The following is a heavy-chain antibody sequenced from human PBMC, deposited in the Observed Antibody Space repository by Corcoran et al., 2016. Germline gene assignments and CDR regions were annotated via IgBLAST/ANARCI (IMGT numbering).Heavy chain of an antibody. J-gene: IGHJ4*02. CDR3: ARDSLAYGSGSYWDY. CDR2: ISAYNGNT. D-gene: IGHD3-10*01. Sequence: QVQLVQSGAEVKKPGASVKVSCKASGYTFTSYGISWVRQAPGQGLEWMGWISAYNGNTNYAPKLQGRVTMTTDTSTSTAYMELRSLRSDDTAVYYCARDSLAYGSGSYWDYWGQGTLVTVSS. V-gene: IGHV1-18*01. CDR1: GYTFTSYG.